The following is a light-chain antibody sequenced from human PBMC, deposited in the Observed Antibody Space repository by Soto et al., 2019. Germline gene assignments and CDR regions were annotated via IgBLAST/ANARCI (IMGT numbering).Light chain of an antibody. J-gene: IGLJ2*01. CDR1: SGHSSYI. V-gene: IGLV4-60*02. CDR3: ETWDSNSVV. CDR2: LEGSGSY. Sequence: QSVLTQSSSASASLGSSVKLTCTLSSGHSSYIIAWHQQQPGKAPRYLMKLEGSGSYNKGSEVPDRFSGSSSGADRYLTISNLQFEDEADYYCETWDSNSVVFGGGTKLTVL.